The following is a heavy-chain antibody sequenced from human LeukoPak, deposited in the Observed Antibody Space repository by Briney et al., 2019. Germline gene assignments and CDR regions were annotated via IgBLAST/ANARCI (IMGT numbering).Heavy chain of an antibody. D-gene: IGHD6-19*01. CDR1: GFTFSSSA. Sequence: GGSLRLSCAASGFTFSSSAMHWVRQAPDKGLEWVAVISYDGSNKYYADSVKGRFTISRDNSENTLYLQMNSLRADDTAVYYCARDRDSSGWYEGFDYWGQGTLVTVSS. J-gene: IGHJ4*02. CDR2: ISYDGSNK. CDR3: ARDRDSSGWYEGFDY. V-gene: IGHV3-30-3*01.